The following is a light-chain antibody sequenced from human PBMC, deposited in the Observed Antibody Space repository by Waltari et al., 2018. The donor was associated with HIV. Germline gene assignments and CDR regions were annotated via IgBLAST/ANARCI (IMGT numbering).Light chain of an antibody. J-gene: IGLJ3*02. CDR1: SSNIGNNY. Sequence: QSMLTQPPSVSAAPGQKVTISCSGSSSNIGNNYVSWYQHLPGTAPKLLIYDNNKRPSGIPDRFSGSKSGTSATLGITGLQTGDEADYYCGTWDSSLSPFWVFGGGTNLTVL. V-gene: IGLV1-51*01. CDR2: DNN. CDR3: GTWDSSLSPFWV.